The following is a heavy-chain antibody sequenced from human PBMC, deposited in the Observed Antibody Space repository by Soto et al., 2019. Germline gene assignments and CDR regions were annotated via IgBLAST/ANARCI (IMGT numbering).Heavy chain of an antibody. J-gene: IGHJ5*02. CDR3: ARDIVVVVAATPVLNWFDP. V-gene: IGHV1-18*01. CDR1: GYTFTSYG. CDR2: ISAYNGNT. D-gene: IGHD2-15*01. Sequence: ASVKVSCKASGYTFTSYGTSWVRQAPGQGLEWMGWISAYNGNTNYAQKLQGRVTMTTDTSTSTAYMELRSLRSDDTAVYYCARDIVVVVAATPVLNWFDPWGQGTLVNVSS.